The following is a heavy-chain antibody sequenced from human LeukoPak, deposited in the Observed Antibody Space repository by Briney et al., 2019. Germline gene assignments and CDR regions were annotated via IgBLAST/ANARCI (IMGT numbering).Heavy chain of an antibody. D-gene: IGHD3-22*01. Sequence: ASETLSLTCTVSGGSISSYYWSWIRQPPGKGLEWIGSIYYSGSTYYNPSLKSRVAISVDTSKNQFSLRLSSMTAADTAVYYCARGRDSRGYQFKGFDYWGQGTLITVSS. J-gene: IGHJ4*02. CDR1: GGSISSYY. CDR3: ARGRDSRGYQFKGFDY. CDR2: IYYSGST. V-gene: IGHV4-59*08.